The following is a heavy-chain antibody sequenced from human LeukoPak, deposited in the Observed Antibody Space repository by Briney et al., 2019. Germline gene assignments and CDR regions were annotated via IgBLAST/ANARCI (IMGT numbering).Heavy chain of an antibody. J-gene: IGHJ4*02. CDR3: ASRKYGSPIDY. Sequence: IPSETLSLTCTVSGYSISSGYYWGWIRQPPGKGLEWIGSIYHSGSTYYNPSLKSRVTISVDTSKNQFSLKLSSVTAADTAVYYCASRKYGSPIDYWGQGTLVTVSS. CDR1: GYSISSGYY. V-gene: IGHV4-38-2*02. D-gene: IGHD3-10*01. CDR2: IYHSGST.